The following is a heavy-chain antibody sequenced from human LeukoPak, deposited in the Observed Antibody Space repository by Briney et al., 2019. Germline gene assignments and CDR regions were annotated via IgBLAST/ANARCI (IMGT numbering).Heavy chain of an antibody. Sequence: GGSLRLSCAASGFTFSSYWMHWVRQAPGKGLVWVSRINSDGSSTSYADSVKGRFTISRDNAKNSLYLQMNSLRAEDMALYYCAKEATPAREWELLGAFDIWGQGTMVTVSS. D-gene: IGHD1-26*01. CDR3: AKEATPAREWELLGAFDI. V-gene: IGHV3-74*01. J-gene: IGHJ3*02. CDR1: GFTFSSYW. CDR2: INSDGSST.